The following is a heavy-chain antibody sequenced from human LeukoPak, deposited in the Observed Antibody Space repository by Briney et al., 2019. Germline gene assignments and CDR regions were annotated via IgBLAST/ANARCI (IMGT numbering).Heavy chain of an antibody. Sequence: SETLSLTCTVSGGSISSSSYYWGWIRQPPGKGLEWIGSIYYSGSTYYNPSLKSRVTIPVDTSKNQFSLKLSSVTAADTAVYYCASRGGYSSGWYVLRAFDIWGQGTMVTVSS. V-gene: IGHV4-39*01. D-gene: IGHD6-19*01. CDR1: GGSISSSSYY. CDR3: ASRGGYSSGWYVLRAFDI. CDR2: IYYSGST. J-gene: IGHJ3*02.